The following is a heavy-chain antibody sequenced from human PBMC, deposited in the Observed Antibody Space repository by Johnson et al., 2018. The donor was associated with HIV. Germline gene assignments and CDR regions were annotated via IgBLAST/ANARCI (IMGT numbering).Heavy chain of an antibody. CDR1: GFTFSSYA. CDR2: ISYDGRNK. Sequence: QVQLVESGGGVVQPGRSLRLSCAASGFTFSSYAMHWVRQAPGKGLEWVAVISYDGRNKYYADSVTGQFILSRDNSKNTLYLQMNSLKLEDTAVYYCSTGDIVVVAGAMLLPLHDAFDIWGQGTVVTVSS. D-gene: IGHD2-15*01. CDR3: STGDIVVVAGAMLLPLHDAFDI. V-gene: IGHV3-30-3*01. J-gene: IGHJ3*02.